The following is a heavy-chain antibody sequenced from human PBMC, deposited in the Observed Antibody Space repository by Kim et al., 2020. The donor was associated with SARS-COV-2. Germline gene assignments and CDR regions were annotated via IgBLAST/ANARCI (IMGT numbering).Heavy chain of an antibody. D-gene: IGHD2-2*01. V-gene: IGHV5-10-1*01. J-gene: IGHJ6*02. CDR3: ARPASGGYYGMDV. Sequence: SSPSVQGHVTISADKSISTAYLQWSSLKASDTAMYYCARPASGGYYGMDVWGQGTTVTVSS.